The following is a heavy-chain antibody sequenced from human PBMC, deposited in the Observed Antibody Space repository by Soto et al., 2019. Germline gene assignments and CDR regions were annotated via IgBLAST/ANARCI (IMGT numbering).Heavy chain of an antibody. J-gene: IGHJ4*02. V-gene: IGHV1-18*01. CDR3: ARDLAAGDY. Sequence: ASVKVSCKASGYTFTSYGISWVRQAPGQGLEWMGWISAYNGNTNYAQKIQGRVTMNTDTSTSTVYMQLSSLRFEDTAVYYCARDLAAGDYWGQGTLVTVSS. D-gene: IGHD6-13*01. CDR2: ISAYNGNT. CDR1: GYTFTSYG.